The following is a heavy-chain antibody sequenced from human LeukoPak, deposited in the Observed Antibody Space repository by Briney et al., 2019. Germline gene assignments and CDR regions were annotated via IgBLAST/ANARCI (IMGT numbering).Heavy chain of an antibody. D-gene: IGHD5-24*01. J-gene: IGHJ4*02. CDR1: GGSISSYY. V-gene: IGHV4-59*01. CDR2: IYYRGST. Sequence: SETLSLTCTVSGGSISSYYWSWIRQPPGKGLEWIGYIYYRGSTNYNPSLKSRVTISVDTSKNQFSLKLSSVTAADTAVYYCARAVEMASFWSFDYWGQGTLVTVSS. CDR3: ARAVEMASFWSFDY.